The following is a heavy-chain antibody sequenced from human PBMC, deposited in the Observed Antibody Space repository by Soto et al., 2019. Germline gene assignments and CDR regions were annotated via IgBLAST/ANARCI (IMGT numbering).Heavy chain of an antibody. V-gene: IGHV4-39*01. CDR3: ASQQLVHYYYGMDV. Sequence: SETLSLTCTVSGGSISSSSYYWGWIRQPPGKGLDWFGSIFFSGSTYYNPSLKSRVTISVDTSKNQFSLKLSSVTAADTAVYYCASQQLVHYYYGMDVWGQGTTVTVSS. J-gene: IGHJ6*02. CDR2: IFFSGST. D-gene: IGHD6-13*01. CDR1: GGSISSSSYY.